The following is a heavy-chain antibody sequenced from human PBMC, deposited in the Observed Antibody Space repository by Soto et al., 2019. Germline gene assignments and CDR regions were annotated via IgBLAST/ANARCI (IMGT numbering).Heavy chain of an antibody. Sequence: QVQLQESGPGLVKPSETLSLTCTVSGGSISSYYWSWIRQPPGKGLEWIVYIYYSGSTNYNPSLKSRVTIPADTSKNHFVLKLSSVTAADTAVYYCARTYYDILTGYSFDYWGQGTLVTVSS. CDR1: GGSISSYY. D-gene: IGHD3-9*01. CDR3: ARTYYDILTGYSFDY. J-gene: IGHJ4*02. V-gene: IGHV4-59*08. CDR2: IYYSGST.